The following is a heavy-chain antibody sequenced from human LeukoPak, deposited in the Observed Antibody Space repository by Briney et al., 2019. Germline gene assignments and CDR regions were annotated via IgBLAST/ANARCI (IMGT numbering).Heavy chain of an antibody. Sequence: GGSLRLSCAASGFTFSSYCMHWVRQAPGKGLVWVSRINSGGSNTCYADSVKGRFTISRDNAKNTLYLQMNSLRAEDTAVYYCAREGEYDYVWGSYRKDYYYYGMDVWGKGTTVTVSS. D-gene: IGHD3-16*02. CDR1: GFTFSSYC. V-gene: IGHV3-74*01. J-gene: IGHJ6*04. CDR3: AREGEYDYVWGSYRKDYYYYGMDV. CDR2: INSGGSNT.